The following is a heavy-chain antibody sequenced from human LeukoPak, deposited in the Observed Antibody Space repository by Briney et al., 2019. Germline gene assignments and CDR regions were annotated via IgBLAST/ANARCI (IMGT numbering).Heavy chain of an antibody. J-gene: IGHJ4*02. CDR2: IYYSGST. Sequence: PSETLSLTCTVSGGSISSYYWSWIRQPPGKGLEWIGYIYYSGSTTYNPSLKSRVTISVDKSKNQFSLKLSSVTAADTAVYYCATSSGSYYGLDYWGQGTLVTVSS. CDR3: ATSSGSYYGLDY. D-gene: IGHD1-26*01. V-gene: IGHV4-59*12. CDR1: GGSISSYY.